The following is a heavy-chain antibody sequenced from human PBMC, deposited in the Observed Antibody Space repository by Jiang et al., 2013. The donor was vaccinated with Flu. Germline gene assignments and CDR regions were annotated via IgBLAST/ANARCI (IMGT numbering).Heavy chain of an antibody. Sequence: IRQPPGQGLEWIGSIYFMGRPTTIRPSRVESPYPLDRSKNYFSLRLASVTAADTAVYYCARHNSVNGYDFLGIDFDDWGQGTLVTVSS. D-gene: IGHD3-3*01. V-gene: IGHV4-39*01. CDR3: ARHNSVNGYDFLGIDFDD. J-gene: IGHJ4*02. CDR2: IYFMGRP.